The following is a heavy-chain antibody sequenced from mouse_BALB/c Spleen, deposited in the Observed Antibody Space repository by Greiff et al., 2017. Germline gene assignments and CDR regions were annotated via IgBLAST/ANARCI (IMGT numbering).Heavy chain of an antibody. J-gene: IGHJ3*01. CDR3: ARERDLSWFAY. Sequence: EVMLVESGGGLVQPGGSLKLSCAASGFTFSSYGMSWVRQTPDKRLEFVATINSNGGSTYYPDSVKGRFTISRDNAKNTLYLQMSSLKSEDTAMYYCARERDLSWFAYWGQGTLVTVSA. CDR1: GFTFSSYG. V-gene: IGHV5-6-3*01. D-gene: IGHD2-3*01. CDR2: INSNGGST.